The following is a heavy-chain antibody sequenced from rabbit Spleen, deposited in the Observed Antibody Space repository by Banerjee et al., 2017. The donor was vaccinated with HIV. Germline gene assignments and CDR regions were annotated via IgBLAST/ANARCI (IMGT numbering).Heavy chain of an antibody. CDR3: ARAIVPWLGLTRLDL. J-gene: IGHJ3*01. CDR1: GFSFSSSYY. D-gene: IGHD4-1*01. Sequence: QSLEESGGGLVQPGASLTLTCTASGFSFSSSYYMCWVRQAPGKGLEWIACIYDDSAISTKYASWVDGRFTISSDNAQSTVDLKMTSLTAADTATYFCARAIVPWLGLTRLDLWGPGTLVTVS. CDR2: IYDDSAIST. V-gene: IGHV1S40*01.